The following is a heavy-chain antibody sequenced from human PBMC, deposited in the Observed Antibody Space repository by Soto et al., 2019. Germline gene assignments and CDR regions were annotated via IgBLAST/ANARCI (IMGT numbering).Heavy chain of an antibody. V-gene: IGHV4-31*03. D-gene: IGHD2-21*01. CDR3: ARHRAGWQWFDY. CDR2: LYYIGST. Sequence: QVQLQVSGPGLVKPSQTLSLTCSVSGGPISSGGYYWSWSRQHPEKGLEWIGYLYYIGSTNYNPSLQRRVIISDATSSNRFPLDLWSVTAADPAIYYCARHRAGWQWFDYWGQGTVVTVPS. J-gene: IGHJ5*01. CDR1: GGPISSGGYY.